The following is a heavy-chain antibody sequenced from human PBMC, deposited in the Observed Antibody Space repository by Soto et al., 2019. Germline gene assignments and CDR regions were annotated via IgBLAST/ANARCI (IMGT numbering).Heavy chain of an antibody. V-gene: IGHV1-69*13. J-gene: IGHJ6*02. CDR3: ARELFWSGPYYYGMDV. Sequence: SVKVSCKASGGTFINYAIIWVRQAPGQGLEWMGGIIPIFGTTNYAQKFQGRVTITADESTSTAYMELSSLRSEDTAVYYCARELFWSGPYYYGMDVWGQGTTVTVSS. CDR1: GGTFINYA. D-gene: IGHD3-3*01. CDR2: IIPIFGTT.